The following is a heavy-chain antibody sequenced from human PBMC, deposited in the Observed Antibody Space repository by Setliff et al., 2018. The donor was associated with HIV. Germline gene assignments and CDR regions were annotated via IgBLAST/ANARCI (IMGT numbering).Heavy chain of an antibody. CDR2: IKTKTDGGTT. CDR3: TTRGTWDYRDYFDY. Sequence: GESLKISCAASGLLFTNAWMSWVRQAPGKGLEWVGRIKTKTDGGTTDYAAPVKGRFTISRDDSKKMLYLQMNSLKTEDTAVYYCTTRGTWDYRDYFDYWGQG. D-gene: IGHD1-26*01. J-gene: IGHJ4*02. V-gene: IGHV3-15*01. CDR1: GLLFTNAW.